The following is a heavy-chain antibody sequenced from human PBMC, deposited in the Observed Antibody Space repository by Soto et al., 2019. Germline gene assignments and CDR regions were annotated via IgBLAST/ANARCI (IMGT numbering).Heavy chain of an antibody. CDR3: ARDSDGAGAGQH. D-gene: IGHD6-19*01. V-gene: IGHV4-59*01. J-gene: IGHJ1*01. CDR2: IYYSGST. Sequence: QVQLQESGPGLVKPSETLSLTCTVSGGSISSYYWSWIRQPPGKGLEWIGYIYYSGSTNYNPSLKSRVTISVDTSKNQFSLKLSSVTAADTAVYYCARDSDGAGAGQHWGQGTLVTVSS. CDR1: GGSISSYY.